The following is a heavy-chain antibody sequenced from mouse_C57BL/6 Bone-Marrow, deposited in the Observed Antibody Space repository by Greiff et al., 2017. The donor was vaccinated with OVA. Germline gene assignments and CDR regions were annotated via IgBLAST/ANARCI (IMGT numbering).Heavy chain of an antibody. Sequence: EVNVVESGGGLVQPGGSLSLSCAASGFTFTDYYMSWVRQPPGKALEWLGFIRNKANGYTTEYSASVKGRFTISRDNSQSILYLQMNALRAEDSATYYCARYSAQAPYYYAMDYWGQGTSVTVSS. CDR3: ARYSAQAPYYYAMDY. CDR1: GFTFTDYY. V-gene: IGHV7-3*01. CDR2: IRNKANGYTT. D-gene: IGHD3-2*02. J-gene: IGHJ4*01.